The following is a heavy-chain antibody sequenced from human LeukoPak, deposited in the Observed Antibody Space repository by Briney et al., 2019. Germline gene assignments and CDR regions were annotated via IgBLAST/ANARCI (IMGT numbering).Heavy chain of an antibody. CDR2: ISYDGSNK. Sequence: QPGRSLRLSCAASGFTFSSYGMHWVRQAPGKGLEWVAVISYDGSNKYYADSVKGRLTISRDNSKNTLYLQMNSLRAEDTAVYYCAKSATKYSGYDEYYFDYWGQGTLVTVSP. J-gene: IGHJ4*02. D-gene: IGHD5-12*01. CDR3: AKSATKYSGYDEYYFDY. V-gene: IGHV3-30*18. CDR1: GFTFSSYG.